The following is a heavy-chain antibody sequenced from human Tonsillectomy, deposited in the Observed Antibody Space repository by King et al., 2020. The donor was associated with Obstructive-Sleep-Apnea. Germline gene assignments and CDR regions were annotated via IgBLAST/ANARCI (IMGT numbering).Heavy chain of an antibody. CDR1: VGSISSGGYY. CDR3: ARDHGSGSYLSGWFDP. J-gene: IGHJ5*02. Sequence: VQLQESGPGLVKPSQTLSLTCTVSVGSISSGGYYWSWIRQHPGKGLEWIGYIYYSGSTYYNPSLKSRVTISVDTAKNQFSLKLCSVTAADTAVYYCARDHGSGSYLSGWFDPWGQGTLVTVSS. CDR2: IYYSGST. V-gene: IGHV4-31*03. D-gene: IGHD3-10*01.